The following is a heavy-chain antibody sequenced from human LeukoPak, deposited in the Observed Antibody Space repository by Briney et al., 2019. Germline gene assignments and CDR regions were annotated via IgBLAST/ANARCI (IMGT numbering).Heavy chain of an antibody. CDR3: ARARPTYYYDSSGYYFDP. J-gene: IGHJ5*02. D-gene: IGHD3-22*01. Sequence: PSETLSLTCAVYGGSFSGYYWSWIRQPPGKGLEWIGEINHSGSTNYNPSLKSRVTISVDTSKNQFSLKLSSVTAADTAVYYCARARPTYYYDSSGYYFDPWGQGTLVTVSS. CDR2: INHSGST. CDR1: GGSFSGYY. V-gene: IGHV4-34*01.